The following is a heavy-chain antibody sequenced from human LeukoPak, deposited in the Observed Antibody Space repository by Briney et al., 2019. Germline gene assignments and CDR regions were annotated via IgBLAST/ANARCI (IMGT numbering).Heavy chain of an antibody. Sequence: ASVKVSCKASGYTFTTYYIHWVRQAPGQGLEWMGAIDPSGGSTIYAQKLQGRVTMTRDMSTSTVHMELSSLRSEDTAVYYCARDRNYGSGNLFDYWGQGTLVTVSS. J-gene: IGHJ4*02. CDR3: ARDRNYGSGNLFDY. D-gene: IGHD3-10*01. CDR2: IDPSGGST. V-gene: IGHV1-46*01. CDR1: GYTFTTYY.